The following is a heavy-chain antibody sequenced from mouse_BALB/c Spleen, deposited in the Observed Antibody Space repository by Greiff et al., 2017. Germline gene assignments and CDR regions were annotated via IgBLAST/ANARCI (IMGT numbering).Heavy chain of an antibody. CDR2: IRLKSNNYAT. J-gene: IGHJ2*01. Sequence: GGSMKLSCVASGFTFSNYWMNWVRQSPEKGLEWVAEIRLKSNNYATHYAESVKGRFTISRDDSKSSVYLQMNNLRAEDTGIYYCTRGGRRGYFDYWGQGTTLTVSS. CDR1: GFTFSNYW. CDR3: TRGGRRGYFDY. V-gene: IGHV6-6*02.